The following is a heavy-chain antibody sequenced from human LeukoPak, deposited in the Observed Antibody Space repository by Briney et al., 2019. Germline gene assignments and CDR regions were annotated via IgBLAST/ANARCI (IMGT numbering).Heavy chain of an antibody. D-gene: IGHD3-22*01. CDR3: TRDLNHDSGG. CDR1: GFSLSDYW. J-gene: IGHJ4*02. Sequence: GGSLRLSCAASGFSLSDYWMTWVRQAPGKGLECVGNIKFDGSEIYYLDSVRGRFSISRDNAKNSLYLQMHSLRVEDTAVYYCTRDLNHDSGGWGQGTLVTVSS. V-gene: IGHV3-7*01. CDR2: IKFDGSEI.